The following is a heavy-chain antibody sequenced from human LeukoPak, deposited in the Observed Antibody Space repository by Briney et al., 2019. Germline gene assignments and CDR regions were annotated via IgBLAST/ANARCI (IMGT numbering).Heavy chain of an antibody. CDR2: MNPNSGNT. CDR1: GYTFTSYV. V-gene: IGHV1-8*01. CDR3: ARGRSGDSSSWCYYYYGMDV. J-gene: IGHJ6*02. Sequence: ASVKVSCKASGYTFTSYVINWVRQAPGQGLEWMGWMNPNSGNTHYAQKFQGRVTMTRNTSISTAYMELSSLRSEDTAVYYCARGRSGDSSSWCYYYYGMDVWGQETTVTVS. D-gene: IGHD6-13*01.